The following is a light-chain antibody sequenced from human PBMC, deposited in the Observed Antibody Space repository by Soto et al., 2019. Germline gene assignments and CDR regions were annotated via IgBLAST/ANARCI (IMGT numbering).Light chain of an antibody. CDR2: DAS. Sequence: EVVLTQSPATLSLSPGETATLSCSASHNDDIYLAWYQQKPGQAPRLLIYDASNRATGIPARFSGSGSGTDFTLTISRLEPEDSAVYYCQQRKHWPPLPFVQGTRLE. J-gene: IGKJ5*01. V-gene: IGKV3-11*01. CDR3: QQRKHWPPLP. CDR1: HNDDIY.